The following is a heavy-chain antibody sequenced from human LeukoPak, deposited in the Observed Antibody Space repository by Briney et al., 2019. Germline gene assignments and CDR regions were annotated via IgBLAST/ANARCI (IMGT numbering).Heavy chain of an antibody. J-gene: IGHJ4*02. V-gene: IGHV3-74*01. D-gene: IGHD5-18*01. Sequence: PGGTLRLSCAASGFTFSAYWMHWVGQAPGKGVGWVARVNSDASSTNYADSVKGGFTISRDNAKKTLYVQINSLRAEDMAVYYCARGGEYSYGPVGDYWGQGTLVTVSS. CDR1: GFTFSAYW. CDR3: ARGGEYSYGPVGDY. CDR2: VNSDASST.